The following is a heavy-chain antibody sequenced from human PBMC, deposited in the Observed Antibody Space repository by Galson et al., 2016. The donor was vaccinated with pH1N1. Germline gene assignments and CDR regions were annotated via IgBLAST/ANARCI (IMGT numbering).Heavy chain of an antibody. CDR1: GGSIGSSY. CDR2: FFHGVRT. D-gene: IGHD2-21*01. CDR3: ARHYLVRDISTSGWFDP. V-gene: IGHV4-39*01. J-gene: IGHJ5*02. Sequence: ETLSLTCTVSGGSIGSSYWSWIRQPPGKGLEWIGSFFHGVRTYYKPSLQSRVTISVDTSRNQFSLKLTSVTAADTGVYYCARHYLVRDISTSGWFDPWGQGAQVTVAS.